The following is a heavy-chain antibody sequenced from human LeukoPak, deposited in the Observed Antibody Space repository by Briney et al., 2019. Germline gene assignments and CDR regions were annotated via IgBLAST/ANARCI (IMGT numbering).Heavy chain of an antibody. D-gene: IGHD3-22*01. CDR3: AKAEYYYDSSGYYLFDY. V-gene: IGHV3-23*01. CDR2: ISGSGGST. CDR1: GFTFSSYA. J-gene: IGHJ4*02. Sequence: GGSLRLSCAASGFTFSSYAMSWVRQAPGKGLEWVSAISGSGGSTYYADSVKGRFTISRDNSKNTLYLQVNSLRAEDTAVYYCAKAEYYYDSSGYYLFDYWGQGTLVTVSS.